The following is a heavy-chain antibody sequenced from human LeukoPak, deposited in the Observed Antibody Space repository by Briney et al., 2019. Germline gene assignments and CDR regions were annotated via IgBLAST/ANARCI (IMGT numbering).Heavy chain of an antibody. V-gene: IGHV3-9*01. J-gene: IGHJ4*02. CDR1: GFTFDDYA. CDR2: ISWNSGSI. Sequence: GGSLRLSCAASGFTFDDYAMHWVRQAPGKGLEWVSGISWNSGSIGYADSVKGRFTISRGNAKNSLYLQMNSLRAEDTALYYCAKGARRWSGYFDYWGQGTLVTVSS. CDR3: AKGARRWSGYFDY. D-gene: IGHD3-3*01.